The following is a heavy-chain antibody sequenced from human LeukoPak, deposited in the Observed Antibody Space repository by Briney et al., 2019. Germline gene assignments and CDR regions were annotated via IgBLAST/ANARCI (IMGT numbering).Heavy chain of an antibody. CDR2: IYHSGST. CDR3: AREGGYNYRYFDY. Sequence: SSETLSLTCAVSGGSISSSNWWSWVRQPPGKGLEWIGEIYHSGSTNYNPSLKSRVTISVDKSKNQFSLKLSSVTAADTAVYYCAREGGYNYRYFDYWGQGTLVTVSS. J-gene: IGHJ4*02. CDR1: GGSISSSNW. V-gene: IGHV4-4*02. D-gene: IGHD5-24*01.